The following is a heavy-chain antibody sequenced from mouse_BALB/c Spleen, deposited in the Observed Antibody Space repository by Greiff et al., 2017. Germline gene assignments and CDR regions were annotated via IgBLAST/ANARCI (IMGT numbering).Heavy chain of an antibody. CDR1: GYTFTDYA. CDR3: ARGRGNFDY. Sequence: QVQLQQSGPELVRPGESVKISCKGSGYTFTDYAMHWVKQSHAKSLEWIGVISIYYDNTNYNQKFKGKATFTADTSSNTAYMQLSSLTSEDSAVYYCARGRGNFDYWGQGTTLTVSS. V-gene: IGHV1-67*01. CDR2: ISIYYDNT. J-gene: IGHJ2*01.